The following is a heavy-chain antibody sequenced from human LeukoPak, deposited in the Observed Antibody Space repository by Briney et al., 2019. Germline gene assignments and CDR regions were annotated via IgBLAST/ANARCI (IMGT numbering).Heavy chain of an antibody. CDR1: GFTFSSYS. Sequence: GGSLRLSCAASGFTFSSYSMNWVRQAPGKGLEWVSFISSSSSTIYYADSVKGRFTISRDNAKNSLYLQMNSLRAEDTAMYYCARDRGGSYSAIDYWGQGTLVTVSS. CDR3: ARDRGGSYSAIDY. J-gene: IGHJ4*02. V-gene: IGHV3-48*04. CDR2: ISSSSSTI. D-gene: IGHD1-26*01.